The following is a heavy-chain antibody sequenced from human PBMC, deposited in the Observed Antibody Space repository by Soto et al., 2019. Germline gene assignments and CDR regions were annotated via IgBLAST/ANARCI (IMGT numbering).Heavy chain of an antibody. J-gene: IGHJ4*02. D-gene: IGHD2-2*01. CDR1: GYSFTTFR. CDR3: ARQRLPVDPHDV. Sequence: RGESLKISCKGSGYSFTTFRIAWVRQMPGKGLEWMGIIHPGDSDTRYSPSFQGQVTMSVDRSINTAYMQWSSLKASDTAMYYCARQRLPVDPHDVWGQGTLVTVSS. CDR2: IHPGDSDT. V-gene: IGHV5-51*01.